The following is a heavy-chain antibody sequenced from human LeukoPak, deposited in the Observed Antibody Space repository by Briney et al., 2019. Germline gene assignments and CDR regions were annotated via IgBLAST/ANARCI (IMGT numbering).Heavy chain of an antibody. CDR1: GDSISNHY. CDR2: IYTSGAT. D-gene: IGHD2-21*02. J-gene: IGHJ4*02. CDR3: ARSRFNGDVFYYFDS. Sequence: SETLSLTCNVSGDSISNHYWSWIRQPAGKGLEWIGRIYTSGATKFNPSFTYRVIMSVDTSKNQISLTLSSVTAADTALYFCARSRFNGDVFYYFDSWGQGTLATVSS. V-gene: IGHV4-4*07.